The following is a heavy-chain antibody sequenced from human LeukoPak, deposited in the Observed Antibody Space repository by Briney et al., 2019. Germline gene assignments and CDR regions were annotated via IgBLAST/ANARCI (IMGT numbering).Heavy chain of an antibody. J-gene: IGHJ4*02. V-gene: IGHV4-34*01. CDR2: INHSGST. Sequence: SETLSLTCAIYGGSFSGYYWSWIRQPPGKGLEWIGEINHSGSTNYNPSLKSRVTISVDTSKNQFSLKLSSVTAADTAVYYCARYDFWSGYYYYWGQGTLVTVSS. CDR1: GGSFSGYY. CDR3: ARYDFWSGYYYY. D-gene: IGHD3/OR15-3a*01.